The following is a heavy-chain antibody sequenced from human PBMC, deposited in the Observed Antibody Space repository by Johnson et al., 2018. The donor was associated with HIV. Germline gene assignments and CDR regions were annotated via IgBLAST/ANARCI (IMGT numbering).Heavy chain of an antibody. J-gene: IGHJ3*02. CDR2: INWNGRST. D-gene: IGHD3-10*01. CDR3: ARAVLWFGDHVFDM. Sequence: VQLVESGGGLVQPGRSLRLSCTASGFTFSNYPMHWVRQAPGKGLEWVSGINWNGRSTGYADSVKGRFTISRDNAKSSLYLQMNSLRAEDTAVYYCARAVLWFGDHVFDMWGQGTMVTVSS. V-gene: IGHV3-20*04. CDR1: GFTFSNYP.